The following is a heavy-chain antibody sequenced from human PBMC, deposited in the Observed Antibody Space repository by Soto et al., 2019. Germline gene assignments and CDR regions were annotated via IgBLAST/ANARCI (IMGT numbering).Heavy chain of an antibody. CDR3: ARRLRAFPFQH. CDR1: GGSISSSSYY. J-gene: IGHJ1*01. V-gene: IGHV4-39*01. Sequence: QLQLQESGPGLVKPSETLSLTCTVSGGSISSSSYYWGWIRQPPGKGLEWIGSIYYSGSTYYNPSLKSRVTISVDTSKNQFSLKLSSVTAADTAVYYCARRLRAFPFQHWGQGTLVTVSS. CDR2: IYYSGST.